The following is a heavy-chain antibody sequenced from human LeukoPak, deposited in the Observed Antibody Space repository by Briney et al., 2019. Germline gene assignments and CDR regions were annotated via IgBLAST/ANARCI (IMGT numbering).Heavy chain of an antibody. CDR3: AKTRGRGQVDPGTSGYINY. Sequence: SETLSLTCAVYGGSFSGYYWSWIRQPPGKGLEWIGEINHSGSTNYNPSLKSRVTISVDTSNNQFSLKTSSVTASDTAVYYCAKTRGRGQVDPGTSGYINYWGQGILVSVSS. CDR2: INHSGST. V-gene: IGHV4-34*01. J-gene: IGHJ4*02. D-gene: IGHD3-22*01. CDR1: GGSFSGYY.